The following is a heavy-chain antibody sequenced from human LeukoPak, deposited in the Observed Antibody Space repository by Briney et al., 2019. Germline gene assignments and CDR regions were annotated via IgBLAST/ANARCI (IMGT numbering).Heavy chain of an antibody. V-gene: IGHV3-21*03. CDR3: ARDLSIAARIPFDY. CDR1: GFTFSSYS. Sequence: GGYLRLSCATSGFTFSSYSMNWVRQAPGKGLEWVSSISSSSYIYYADSVKGRFTISRDNAKNSLYLQMNSLRAEDTAVYYCARDLSIAARIPFDYWGQGTLVTVSS. D-gene: IGHD6-6*01. CDR2: ISSSSYI. J-gene: IGHJ4*02.